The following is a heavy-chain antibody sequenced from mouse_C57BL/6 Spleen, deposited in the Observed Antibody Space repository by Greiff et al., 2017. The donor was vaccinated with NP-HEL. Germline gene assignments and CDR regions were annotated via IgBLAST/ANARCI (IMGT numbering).Heavy chain of an antibody. J-gene: IGHJ4*01. CDR1: GYAFSSYW. CDR3: AREDGNYQDYAMDY. D-gene: IGHD2-1*01. Sequence: VQLQESGAELVKPGASVKISCKASGYAFSSYWMNWVKQRPGKGLEWIGQIYPGDGDTNYNGKFKGKATLTADKSSSTAYMQLSSLTSEDSAVYFCAREDGNYQDYAMDYWGQGTSVTVSS. CDR2: IYPGDGDT. V-gene: IGHV1-80*01.